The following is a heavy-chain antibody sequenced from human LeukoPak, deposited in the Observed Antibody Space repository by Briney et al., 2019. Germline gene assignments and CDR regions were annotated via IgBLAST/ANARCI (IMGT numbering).Heavy chain of an antibody. CDR2: ISSSSSYI. CDR1: GFTFSSYS. CDR3: ARSVGATPYY. D-gene: IGHD1-26*01. Sequence: GGSLRHPCAASGFTFSSYSMNWVRQAPGKGLEWVSSISSSSSYIYYADSVKGRFTISRDNAKNSLYLQMNSLRAEDTAVYYCARSVGATPYYWGQGTLVTVSS. J-gene: IGHJ4*02. V-gene: IGHV3-21*01.